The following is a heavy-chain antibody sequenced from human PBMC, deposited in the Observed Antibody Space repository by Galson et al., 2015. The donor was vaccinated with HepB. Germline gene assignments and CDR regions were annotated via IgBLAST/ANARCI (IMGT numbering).Heavy chain of an antibody. D-gene: IGHD3-10*01. Sequence: SLRLSCAASGFSFSSYTMNWVRQAPGKGLEWVSSIKSSNSYIYYADSLKGRFTISRDNAKNSLYLQMNSLGAEDTAVYYCARDRQGYGSGGPYYYIDVWGKGTTVTVSS. CDR1: GFSFSSYT. J-gene: IGHJ6*03. CDR3: ARDRQGYGSGGPYYYIDV. V-gene: IGHV3-21*01. CDR2: IKSSNSYI.